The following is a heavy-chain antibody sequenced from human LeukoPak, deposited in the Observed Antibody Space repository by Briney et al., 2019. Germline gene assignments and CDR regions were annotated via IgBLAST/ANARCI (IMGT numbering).Heavy chain of an antibody. CDR1: GFTFRNHW. CDR3: ARDQRVTGRPDIDY. Sequence: GGPLRLSCAASGFTFRNHWMHWVRHTPGKGLVWVSRISSDGSSTTYADSVKGRFTISRDNAKNTLYLQMNNLRAEDTAMYYCARDQRVTGRPDIDYWGQGTLVIVSS. CDR2: ISSDGSST. J-gene: IGHJ4*02. V-gene: IGHV3-74*03. D-gene: IGHD6-6*01.